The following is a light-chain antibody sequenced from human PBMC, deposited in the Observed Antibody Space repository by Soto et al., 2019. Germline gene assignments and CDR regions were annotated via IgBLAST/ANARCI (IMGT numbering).Light chain of an antibody. CDR1: QSVGTF. CDR3: QQRRTWPLT. Sequence: EIVLTQSPATLSLSPGESATLSCRASQSVGTFLAWYQHKTGQAPRLLILDASTRATGVPPRFSGSKSGTDFTLTISRLEPEDFAVYYCQQRRTWPLTFGGGTKVDI. J-gene: IGKJ4*01. CDR2: DAS. V-gene: IGKV3-11*01.